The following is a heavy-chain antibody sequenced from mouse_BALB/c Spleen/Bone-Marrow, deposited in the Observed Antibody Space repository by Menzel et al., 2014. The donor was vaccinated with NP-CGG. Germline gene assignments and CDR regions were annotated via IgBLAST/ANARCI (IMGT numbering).Heavy chain of an antibody. CDR1: GYTFTSYW. CDR3: ARPRFAY. CDR2: ITPSTGYI. J-gene: IGHJ3*01. Sequence: VQLQQSGAELANPGASVKMSCKASGYTFTSYWMHWIKQRPGQGLEWIGYITPSTGYIEYNQKFKDKATLTADKSSSTAYMQLSSLTSEDSAVYYCARPRFAYWGQGTLVTVSA. V-gene: IGHV1-7*01.